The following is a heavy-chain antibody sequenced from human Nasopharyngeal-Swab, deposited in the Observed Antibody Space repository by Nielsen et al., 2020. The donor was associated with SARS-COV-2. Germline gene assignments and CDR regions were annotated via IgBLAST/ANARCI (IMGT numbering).Heavy chain of an antibody. J-gene: IGHJ4*02. Sequence: RQAPGKGLEWIGYIYYSGSTNYNPSLKSRVTISVDTSKNQFSLKLSSVTAADTAVYYCAGRPDYGDYTGGFDYWGQGTLVTVSS. V-gene: IGHV4-59*12. D-gene: IGHD4-17*01. CDR3: AGRPDYGDYTGGFDY. CDR2: IYYSGST.